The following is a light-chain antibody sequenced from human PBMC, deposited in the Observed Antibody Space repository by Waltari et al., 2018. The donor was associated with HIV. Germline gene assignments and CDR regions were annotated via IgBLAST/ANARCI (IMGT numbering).Light chain of an antibody. CDR3: CSYAGSYTV. V-gene: IGLV2-11*01. CDR2: DVS. J-gene: IGLJ3*02. CDR1: SSDVGGYNY. Sequence: LTQPRSVSGSPGQSVTISCTGTSSDVGGYNYVSWYQQHPGKAPKLMIYDVSKRPSGVPDRFSGSKSGNTASLTISGLQAEDEADYYCCSYAGSYTVFGGGTKLTVL.